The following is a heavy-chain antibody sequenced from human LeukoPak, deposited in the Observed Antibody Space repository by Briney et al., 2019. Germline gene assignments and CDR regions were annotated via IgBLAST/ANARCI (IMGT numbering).Heavy chain of an antibody. CDR1: GGPISSSSYL. D-gene: IGHD2-2*01. J-gene: IGHJ4*02. CDR2: IYYSGST. CDR3: ARGRREYCTSTSCYYYFDY. V-gene: IGHV4-39*01. Sequence: SETLSLTCTVSGGPISSSSYLWGWIRQPPGKGLDWIGSIYYSGSTYYNPSLKSRVTMSVDTSKNQFSLKLRSVTAADTAVYYCARGRREYCTSTSCYYYFDYWGQGTLVTVSS.